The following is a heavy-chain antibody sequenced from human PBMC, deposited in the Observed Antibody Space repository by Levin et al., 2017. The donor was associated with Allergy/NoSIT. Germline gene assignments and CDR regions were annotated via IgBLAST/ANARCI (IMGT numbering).Heavy chain of an antibody. J-gene: IGHJ3*02. CDR1: GGSFSGYY. CDR2: INHSGST. CDR3: ARGRRRAFDI. Sequence: PSETLSLTCAVYGGSFSGYYWSWIRQPPGKGLEWIGEINHSGSTNYNPSLKSRVTISVDTSKNQFSLKLSSVTAADTAVYYCARGRRRAFDIWGQGTMVTVSS. V-gene: IGHV4-34*01.